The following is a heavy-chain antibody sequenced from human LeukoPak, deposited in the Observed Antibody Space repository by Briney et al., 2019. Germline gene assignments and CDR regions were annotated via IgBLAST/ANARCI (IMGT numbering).Heavy chain of an antibody. CDR3: ARLRSSWYQDWYFDL. CDR2: IYTRGST. CDR1: GGSISSYD. J-gene: IGHJ2*01. Sequence: PSETLSLTCTVSGGSISSYDWSWIRQPAGKGLEWIGRIYTRGSTNYNPSLKSRVSMSVDTSKKQFSLKLSSVTAADTAVYYCARLRSSWYQDWYFDLWGRGTLVTVSS. D-gene: IGHD6-13*01. V-gene: IGHV4-4*07.